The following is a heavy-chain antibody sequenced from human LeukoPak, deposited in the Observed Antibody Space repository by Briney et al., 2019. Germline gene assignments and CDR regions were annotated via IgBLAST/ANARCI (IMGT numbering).Heavy chain of an antibody. CDR2: ISSSGSGGNT. V-gene: IGHV3-23*01. J-gene: IGHJ2*01. CDR3: AEDRTVGASYWYFDL. Sequence: GGSLRLSCAASGFTFSSYAMSWVRQAPGKGLEWVSVISSSGSGGNTYYAGSVKGRFTISRDSSRNTLFLHMNTLRAEDTAIYYCAEDRTVGASYWYFDLWGRGTLVTVSS. D-gene: IGHD1-26*01. CDR1: GFTFSSYA.